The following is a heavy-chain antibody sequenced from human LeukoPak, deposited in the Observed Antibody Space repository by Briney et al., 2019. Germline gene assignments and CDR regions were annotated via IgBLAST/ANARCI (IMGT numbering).Heavy chain of an antibody. CDR3: ARAEYSANYYMDV. D-gene: IGHD5-12*01. V-gene: IGHV1-69*13. CDR1: GGTFSSYA. CDR2: MIPIFGTA. Sequence: SVKVSCDASGGTFSSYAISWVRQAPGQGLEWMGGMIPIFGTANYAQKFQGRVTITADESTSTAYMELSSLRSEDTAVYYCARAEYSANYYMDVWGKGTTVTVSS. J-gene: IGHJ6*03.